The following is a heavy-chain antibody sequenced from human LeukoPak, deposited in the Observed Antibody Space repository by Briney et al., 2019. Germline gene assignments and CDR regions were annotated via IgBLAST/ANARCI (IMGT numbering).Heavy chain of an antibody. J-gene: IGHJ4*02. CDR3: ARDLRYYYDSSGYYYS. CDR1: GGTFSSYA. D-gene: IGHD3-22*01. Sequence: ASVKVSCKASGGTFSSYAISWVRQAPGQGLEWMGGIIPIFGTANYAQKFQGRVTITTDESTSTAYMELSSLRSEDTAVYYCARDLRYYYDSSGYYYSWGQGTLVTVSS. V-gene: IGHV1-69*05. CDR2: IIPIFGTA.